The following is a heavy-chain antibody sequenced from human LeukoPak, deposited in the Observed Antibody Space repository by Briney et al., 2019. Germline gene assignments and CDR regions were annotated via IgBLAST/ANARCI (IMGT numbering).Heavy chain of an antibody. CDR1: GGTFNSYV. CDR2: INPNNGET. D-gene: IGHD2-2*01. V-gene: IGHV1-2*02. Sequence: ASVKVSCMASGGTFNSYVVSWVRQAPGQGLEWMGWINPNNGETNYAQTFQDRVSMTRDTSISTAYMEMSRLRADDTAVCYCASNCSGEAKRDCSSTSCYGVYYYYTDVWGKGTTVTVSS. J-gene: IGHJ6*03. CDR3: ASNCSGEAKRDCSSTSCYGVYYYYTDV.